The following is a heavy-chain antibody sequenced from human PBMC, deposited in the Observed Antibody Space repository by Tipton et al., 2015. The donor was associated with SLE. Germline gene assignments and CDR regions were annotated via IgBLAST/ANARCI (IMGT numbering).Heavy chain of an antibody. CDR3: ATRPPRGGRGDEYFDY. D-gene: IGHD3-16*01. CDR1: GGSISSGSHY. V-gene: IGHV4-39*07. Sequence: GLVKPSETLSLTCTVSGGSISSGSHYWGWIRQPPGKGLEWIANIYYIGNTYYNPSLKSRVSISVDTSRNQVSLKLNSVTAADTAVYYCATRPPRGGRGDEYFDYWGPGTLVTVSS. CDR2: IYYIGNT. J-gene: IGHJ4*02.